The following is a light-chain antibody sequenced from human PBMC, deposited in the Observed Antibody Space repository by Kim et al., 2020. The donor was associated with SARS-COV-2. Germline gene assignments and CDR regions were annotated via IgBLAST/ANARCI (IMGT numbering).Light chain of an antibody. CDR2: GAS. V-gene: IGKV3-20*01. Sequence: SPRERATLSGRASRSVDTKYLAWYQHKPGQAPRLLMYGASSRATGIPDRFSGSGSGTDFTLTISRLEPEDVAVYYCQQYAGSPRTFGQGTKVDIK. CDR1: RSVDTKY. J-gene: IGKJ1*01. CDR3: QQYAGSPRT.